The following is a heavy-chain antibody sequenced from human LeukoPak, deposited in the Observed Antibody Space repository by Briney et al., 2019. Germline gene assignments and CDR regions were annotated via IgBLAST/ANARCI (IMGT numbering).Heavy chain of an antibody. Sequence: GGSLRLSCAASGFTFSSYAMSWVRQAPGKGLEWVSAISGSGGTTYYADSVKGRFTISRDNSKNTLYLQMNSLRAEDTAVYDCARIQLWWFDYWGQGTLVTVSS. V-gene: IGHV3-23*01. CDR3: ARIQLWWFDY. J-gene: IGHJ5*01. CDR2: ISGSGGTT. CDR1: GFTFSSYA. D-gene: IGHD5-18*01.